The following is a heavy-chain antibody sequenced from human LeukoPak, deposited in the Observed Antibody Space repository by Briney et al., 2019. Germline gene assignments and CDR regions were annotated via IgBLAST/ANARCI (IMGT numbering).Heavy chain of an antibody. V-gene: IGHV3-11*04. J-gene: IGHJ4*02. CDR2: ISGSGSII. D-gene: IGHD5-24*01. CDR3: AREARWLQSKPLDY. CDR1: GFTFSDYY. Sequence: GGSLRLSCAASGFTFSDYYMTWIRRAPGKGLEWVSYISGSGSIIKYADSMKGRFTISRDNAKNSLYLQMKSLRAEDTAVYYCAREARWLQSKPLDYWGQGTLVTVSS.